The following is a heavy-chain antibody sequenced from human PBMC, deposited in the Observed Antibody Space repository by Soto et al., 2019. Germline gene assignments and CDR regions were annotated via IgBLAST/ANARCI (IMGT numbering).Heavy chain of an antibody. CDR2: ISYNGRNK. V-gene: IGHV3-30*04. CDR3: ARQAKIGDRSQFYFDS. Sequence: QVQLVESGGDVVQPGRSLRLSCAASGFTFSFYAMHWVRQAPGKGLEWVAVISYNGRNKHYVDSVKGRFTISRDNSQDTLYLQMDSLRPDDTAVYYCARQAKIGDRSQFYFDSWGQETLVTVSS. CDR1: GFTFSFYA. D-gene: IGHD3-16*01. J-gene: IGHJ4*02.